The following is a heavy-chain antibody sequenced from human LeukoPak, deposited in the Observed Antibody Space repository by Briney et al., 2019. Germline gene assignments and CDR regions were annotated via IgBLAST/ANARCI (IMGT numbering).Heavy chain of an antibody. Sequence: PSETLSLTCAVYGGSFSGYYWSWIRQPPGKGLEWIGEINHSGGTNYNPSLKSRVTISVDTSKNQFSLKLSSVTAADTAVYYCAREAVAGTEALYYFDYWGQGTLVTVSS. CDR1: GGSFSGYY. CDR3: AREAVAGTEALYYFDY. J-gene: IGHJ4*02. V-gene: IGHV4-34*01. CDR2: INHSGGT. D-gene: IGHD6-19*01.